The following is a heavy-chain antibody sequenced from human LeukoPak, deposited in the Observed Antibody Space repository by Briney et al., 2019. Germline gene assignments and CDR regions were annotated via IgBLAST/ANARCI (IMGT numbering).Heavy chain of an antibody. D-gene: IGHD1-26*01. CDR2: ISGSGGGT. V-gene: IGHV3-23*01. Sequence: PGGSLRLSCAASGFTFSSIAMSWVRQAPDKGLEWVSPISGSGGGTYYADSVKGRFTISRDDSKNTLYLQMNSLRADDTAVYYCAKDLGRYRNNFFDHWGQGNVVTVSS. CDR1: GFTFSSIA. J-gene: IGHJ4*02. CDR3: AKDLGRYRNNFFDH.